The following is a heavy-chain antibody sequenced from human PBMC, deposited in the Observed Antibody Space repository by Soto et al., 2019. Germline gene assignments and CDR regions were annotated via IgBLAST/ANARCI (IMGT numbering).Heavy chain of an antibody. CDR1: GYTFTSYG. Sequence: ASVKVSCKASGYTFTSYGISWVRQAPGQGPEWMGWISAYNGNTNYAQKLQGRVTMTTDTSTSTAYVELRSLRSDDTAVYYCQRGYYDSSGYLYCEYWGKETLVIVSS. D-gene: IGHD3-22*01. CDR2: ISAYNGNT. V-gene: IGHV1-18*01. CDR3: QRGYYDSSGYLYCEY. J-gene: IGHJ4*02.